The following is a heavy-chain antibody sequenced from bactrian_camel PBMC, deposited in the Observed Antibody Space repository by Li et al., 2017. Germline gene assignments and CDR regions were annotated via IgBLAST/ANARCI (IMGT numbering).Heavy chain of an antibody. CDR2: IDSEGTT. Sequence: HVQLVESGGGSVQAGGSLRLACVASEFTVSTDCMAWFRQVPGREREGVASIDSEGTTTYADSVKGRFTISKDNTKNTLYLQMNSLKPEDTGMYYCAEGRGSRGEHCYSLNYWGQG. V-gene: IGHV3S9*01. D-gene: IGHD6*01. CDR3: AEGRGSRGEHCYSLNY. J-gene: IGHJ4*01. CDR1: EFTVSTDC.